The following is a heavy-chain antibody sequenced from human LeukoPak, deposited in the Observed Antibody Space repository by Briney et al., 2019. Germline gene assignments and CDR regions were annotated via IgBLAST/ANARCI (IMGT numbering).Heavy chain of an antibody. CDR2: ISSSSSYI. CDR1: GFTFSSYS. Sequence: GGSLRLSCAASGFTFSSYSMNWVRQAPGKGLEWVSSISSSSSYIYYADSVKGRFTISRDNAKNSLYLQMNSLRAEDTAVYYCARDYRVRGVKFDYWGQGTLVTVSS. CDR3: ARDYRVRGVKFDY. J-gene: IGHJ4*02. V-gene: IGHV3-21*01. D-gene: IGHD3-10*01.